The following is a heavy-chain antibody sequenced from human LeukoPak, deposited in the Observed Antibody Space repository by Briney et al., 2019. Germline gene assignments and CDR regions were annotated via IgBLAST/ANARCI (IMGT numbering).Heavy chain of an antibody. V-gene: IGHV4-38-2*02. CDR3: ATGAPPYYYDSSGYLDY. CDR1: GYSISSGYY. CDR2: IYHSGST. D-gene: IGHD3-22*01. J-gene: IGHJ4*02. Sequence: SETLSLTCTVSGYSISSGYYWGWIRQPPGKGLEWIGSIYHSGSTYYNPSLKSRVTISVDTSKNQFSLKLSSETAADTAVYYCATGAPPYYYDSSGYLDYWGQGTLVSVSS.